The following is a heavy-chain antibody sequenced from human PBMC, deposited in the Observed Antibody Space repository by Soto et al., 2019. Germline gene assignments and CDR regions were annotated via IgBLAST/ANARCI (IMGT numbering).Heavy chain of an antibody. CDR2: ISYDGSNK. CDR1: GFTFSSYG. Sequence: PGGSLRLSCAASGFTFSSYGMHWVRQAPGKGLEWVAVISYDGSNKYYAESVKGRFTISRDNSKNTLYLKMNSLRAEDTAVFYCAKERHTCSGGSCDGSFDYWGQGTLVTVSS. J-gene: IGHJ4*02. D-gene: IGHD2-15*01. V-gene: IGHV3-30*18. CDR3: AKERHTCSGGSCDGSFDY.